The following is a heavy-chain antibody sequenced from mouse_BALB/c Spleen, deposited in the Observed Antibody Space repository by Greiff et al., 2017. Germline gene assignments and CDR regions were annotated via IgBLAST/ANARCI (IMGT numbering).Heavy chain of an antibody. D-gene: IGHD2-1*01. CDR3: TGNAEGGYYAMDY. J-gene: IGHJ4*01. V-gene: IGHV1S16*01. Sequence: QVQLQQPGPDLVKPGPSVTLSCKVSGYTFPSYYVYWVKQRLGQGLEWIGGFNPSNGGTNFNEKCKSKATLTVDKSSSTSYMQLISLTSEDSAVYYCTGNAEGGYYAMDYWGQGTSVTVSS. CDR1: GYTFPSYY. CDR2: FNPSNGGT.